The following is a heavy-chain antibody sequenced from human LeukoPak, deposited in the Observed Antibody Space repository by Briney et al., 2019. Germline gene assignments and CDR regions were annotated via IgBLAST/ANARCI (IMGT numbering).Heavy chain of an antibody. D-gene: IGHD6-19*01. CDR2: IYPKNGKT. V-gene: IGHV1-8*01. CDR1: GYIFTIYD. Sequence: ASVTVSCTPSGYIFTIYDINWVRQAPGQGLEWVGWIYPKNGKTAYAEKFQGRLTLTTDMSTNTAYMEMNNLTSDDPAVYFCARKLSGYSSGWYPDYWGQGSLVIVSS. J-gene: IGHJ4*02. CDR3: ARKLSGYSSGWYPDY.